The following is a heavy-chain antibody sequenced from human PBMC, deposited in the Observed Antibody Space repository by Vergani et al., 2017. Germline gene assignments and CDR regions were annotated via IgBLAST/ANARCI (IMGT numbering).Heavy chain of an antibody. J-gene: IGHJ5*02. D-gene: IGHD3-10*01. CDR1: GGSVSSGSYY. V-gene: IGHV4-61*01. CDR3: ATHRGQNGHYNWFDP. CDR2: IYYSGST. Sequence: QVQLQESGPGLVKPSETLSLTCTVSGGSVSSGSYYWSWIRQPPGKGLEWIGYIYYSGSTNYNPSLKRRVTISVDTSKNQFSLKLSSVTAADTAVYYCATHRGQNGHYNWFDPWGQGTLVTVSS.